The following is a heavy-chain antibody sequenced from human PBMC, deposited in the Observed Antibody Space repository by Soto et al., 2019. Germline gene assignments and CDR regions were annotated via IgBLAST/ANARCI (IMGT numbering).Heavy chain of an antibody. Sequence: GGSLRLSCAASGFTFSSYAVTWVRQAPGKGLEWVSTISGSGGSTYYADSVKGRFTISRDNSKNTLYLQMNSLRAEDTAVYYCARDSGWLLLSSGMDVWGQGTTVTVSS. V-gene: IGHV3-23*01. J-gene: IGHJ6*02. CDR3: ARDSGWLLLSSGMDV. CDR2: ISGSGGST. D-gene: IGHD3-3*01. CDR1: GFTFSSYA.